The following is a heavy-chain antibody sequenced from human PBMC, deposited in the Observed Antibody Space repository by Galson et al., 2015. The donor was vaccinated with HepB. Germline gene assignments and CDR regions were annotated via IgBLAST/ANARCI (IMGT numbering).Heavy chain of an antibody. CDR1: GFTFSNHG. CDR3: AKVGEGFCSGGECSSGYYIDV. CDR2: ISYDGKNQ. J-gene: IGHJ6*03. D-gene: IGHD2-15*01. V-gene: IGHV3-30*18. Sequence: SLRLSCAASGFTFSNHGIHWVRKAPGKGLEWVAIISYDGKNQYYAESVKGRFTISRDNSKSILYLHMNRLRGEDSAVYYCAKVGEGFCSGGECSSGYYIDVWGKGTTVTVSS.